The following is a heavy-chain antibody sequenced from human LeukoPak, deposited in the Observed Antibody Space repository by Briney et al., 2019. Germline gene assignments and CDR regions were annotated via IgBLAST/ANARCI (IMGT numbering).Heavy chain of an antibody. CDR1: GGSFSGYY. CDR2: INHSGST. CDR3: ARDSSDDYVWGSYRYFDY. D-gene: IGHD3-16*02. Sequence: SETLSLTCAVYGGSFSGYYWSWIRQPPGKGLEWIGEINHSGSTNYNPSLKSRVTISVDTSKNQFSLKLSSVTAADTAVYYCARDSSDDYVWGSYRYFDYWGQGTLVTVSS. V-gene: IGHV4-34*01. J-gene: IGHJ4*02.